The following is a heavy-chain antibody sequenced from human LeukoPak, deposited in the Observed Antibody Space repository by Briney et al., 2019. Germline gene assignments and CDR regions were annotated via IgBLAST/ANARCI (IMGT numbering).Heavy chain of an antibody. CDR1: GGFISSYY. J-gene: IGHJ4*02. CDR3: ARVTGSYYNY. V-gene: IGHV4-59*01. Sequence: SETLSLTCTVSGGFISSYYWSWIRQPPGKGLEWIGYIYYSGSTNYNPSLKSQVTISVDTSKNQVSLKLSSVTAADTAVYYCARVTGSYYNYWGQGTLVTVSS. D-gene: IGHD3-10*01. CDR2: IYYSGST.